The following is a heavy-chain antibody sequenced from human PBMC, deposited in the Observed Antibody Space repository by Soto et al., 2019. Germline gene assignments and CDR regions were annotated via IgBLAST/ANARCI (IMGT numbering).Heavy chain of an antibody. CDR3: GGTFWEFADFYDY. CDR1: GSGFSLTNAW. D-gene: IGHD3-16*01. V-gene: IGHV3-15*01. J-gene: IGHJ4*02. Sequence: GGSLRLSCAASGSGFSLTNAWMSWVRQAPGKGLEWVGRIKSNTDGGTTDYAAPVKGRFTISRDDSKSTLYLQMNSLKTEDTAVYYCGGTFWEFADFYDYWGQGTLVTVSS. CDR2: IKSNTDGGTT.